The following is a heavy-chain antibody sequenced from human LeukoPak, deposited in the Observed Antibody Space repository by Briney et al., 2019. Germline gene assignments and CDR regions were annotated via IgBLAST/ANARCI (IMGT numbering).Heavy chain of an antibody. D-gene: IGHD5-12*01. J-gene: IGHJ6*03. V-gene: IGHV1-8*03. Sequence: GASVKVSCKASGYTFTSYDINWVRQATGQGLEWMGWMNPNSGNTGYAQKFQGRVTITRNTSISTAYMELSSLRSEDTAVYYCARGVCGYDWIYYYYMDVWGKGTTVTVSS. CDR1: GYTFTSYD. CDR2: MNPNSGNT. CDR3: ARGVCGYDWIYYYYMDV.